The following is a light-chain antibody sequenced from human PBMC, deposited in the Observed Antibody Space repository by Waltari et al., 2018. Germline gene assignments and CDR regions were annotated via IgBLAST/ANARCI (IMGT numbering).Light chain of an antibody. CDR3: SSYISISTLDL. J-gene: IGLJ2*01. Sequence: QQHPGKAPKLMIYDVSKRPFVVSSRFSGSNCSNTASLTISGLQAEDEADDYCSSYISISTLDLFGGGTSLTVL. CDR2: DVS. V-gene: IGLV2-14*03.